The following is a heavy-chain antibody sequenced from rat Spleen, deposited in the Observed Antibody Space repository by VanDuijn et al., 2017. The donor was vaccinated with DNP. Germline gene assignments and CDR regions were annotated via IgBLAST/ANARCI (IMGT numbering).Heavy chain of an antibody. CDR1: GFTFNNYW. V-gene: IGHV5-31*01. J-gene: IGHJ4*01. CDR2: ITSSGGDT. CDR3: ATYRDSYAHAMDA. Sequence: EVQLVESGGDLVQPGRSLKLSCVASGFTFNNYWMTWIRQVPGKGLEWVASITSSGGDTSYPDSVKGRFTISRDNAKNTLNLQMNSLRSEDTATYYCATYRDSYAHAMDAWGQGTSVTVSS. D-gene: IGHD1-12*01.